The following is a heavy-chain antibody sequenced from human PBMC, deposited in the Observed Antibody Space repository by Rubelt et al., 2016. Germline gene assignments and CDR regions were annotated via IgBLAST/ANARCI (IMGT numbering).Heavy chain of an antibody. D-gene: IGHD3-16*02. CDR2: ISAYNGNT. CDR3: ASAVGYQNQGNFQH. Sequence: QVQLVQSGAEVKKPGASVKVSCKASGYTFTSYGISWVRQAPGQGLEWMGWISAYNGNTDYAQKLQGRVTMTTDTSTSTAYMERRGLRSDDTAVYYCASAVGYQNQGNFQHWGQGTLVTVSS. J-gene: IGHJ1*01. V-gene: IGHV1-18*01. CDR1: GYTFTSYG.